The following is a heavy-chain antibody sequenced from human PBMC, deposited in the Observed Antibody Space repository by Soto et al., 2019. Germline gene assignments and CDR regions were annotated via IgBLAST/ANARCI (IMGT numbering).Heavy chain of an antibody. D-gene: IGHD6-13*01. Sequence: GGSLRLSCAASGFNFSSYAMHWVRQAPGKGLEWVAVISYDGRKRYYADSVKGRFTISRDNSKNTLYLEMNSLSADDTAVYYCAREGQPAAGTTPHDWGQGTLVTVSS. J-gene: IGHJ4*02. V-gene: IGHV3-30*04. CDR1: GFNFSSYA. CDR2: ISYDGRKR. CDR3: AREGQPAAGTTPHD.